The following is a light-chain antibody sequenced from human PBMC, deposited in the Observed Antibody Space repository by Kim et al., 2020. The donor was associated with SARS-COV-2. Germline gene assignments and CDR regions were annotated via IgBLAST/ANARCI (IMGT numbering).Light chain of an antibody. CDR1: QSGSSK. CDR2: DAS. Sequence: PGERAKSARRASQSGSSKVGGEQQKPGQAPRLLIYDASTRATGIPARFSGSGCGTEVTLTISSLQSEDVAVYYCQQYNNWPPITCGQGTRREIK. CDR3: QQYNNWPPIT. J-gene: IGKJ5*01. V-gene: IGKV3-15*01.